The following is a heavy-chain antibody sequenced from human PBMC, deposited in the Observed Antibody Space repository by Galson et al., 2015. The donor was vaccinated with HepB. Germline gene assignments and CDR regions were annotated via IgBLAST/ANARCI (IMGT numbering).Heavy chain of an antibody. J-gene: IGHJ4*02. Sequence: QSGAEVKKPGESLNISCKGSGYRFTNFWIGWVRQMPGKGLEWMGIIYPGDSDTRYSPSFQGHVTISVDKSISTAYLQWSSLQASDTAMYYCATQNSGFSFGYFDYWGQGTLVTVSS. CDR1: GYRFTNFW. CDR3: ATQNSGFSFGYFDY. D-gene: IGHD5-18*01. CDR2: IYPGDSDT. V-gene: IGHV5-51*03.